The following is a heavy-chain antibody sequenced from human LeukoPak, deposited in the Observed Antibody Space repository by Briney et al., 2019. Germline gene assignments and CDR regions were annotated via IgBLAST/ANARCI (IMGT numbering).Heavy chain of an antibody. J-gene: IGHJ4*02. V-gene: IGHV3-48*04. CDR1: GSTLSDYS. D-gene: IGHD3-22*01. CDR2: ISSSSRTI. CDR3: VRDVGRYYYDSTGEDY. Sequence: GGSLRLSCAVSGSTLSDYSMNWVRQAPGKGLEWVSYISSSSRTIKYADFVRGRFTVSRDNAKKSLHLQMNNLTTEDTAVYFCVRDVGRYYYDSTGEDYWGQGTLVTVSS.